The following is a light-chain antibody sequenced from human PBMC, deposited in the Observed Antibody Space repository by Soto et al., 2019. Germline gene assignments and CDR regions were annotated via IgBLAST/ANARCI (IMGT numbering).Light chain of an antibody. J-gene: IGKJ1*01. Sequence: DIQMTQAPCTLSASLGERVTVSCRASQSSSNWLAWHQHKPGKAPKLQISTASSLRGGVPSRCSGSGSGTEFTLTISGLQPDEFATYYCQQYNSSWAFGQGTKVDI. V-gene: IGKV1-5*03. CDR3: QQYNSSWA. CDR2: TAS. CDR1: QSSSNW.